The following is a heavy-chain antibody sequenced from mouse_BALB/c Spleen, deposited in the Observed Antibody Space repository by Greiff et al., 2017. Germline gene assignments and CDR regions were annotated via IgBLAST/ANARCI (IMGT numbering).Heavy chain of an antibody. V-gene: IGHV5-6-4*01. J-gene: IGHJ4*01. CDR1: GFTFSSYT. CDR2: ISSGGSYT. D-gene: IGHD2-1*01. Sequence: EVQRVESGGGLVKPGGSLKLSCAASGFTFSSYTMSWVRQTPEKRLEWVATISSGGSYTYYPDSVKGRFTISRDNAKNTLYLQMSSLKSEDTAMYYCTRDEGNGGMDYWGQGTSVTVSS. CDR3: TRDEGNGGMDY.